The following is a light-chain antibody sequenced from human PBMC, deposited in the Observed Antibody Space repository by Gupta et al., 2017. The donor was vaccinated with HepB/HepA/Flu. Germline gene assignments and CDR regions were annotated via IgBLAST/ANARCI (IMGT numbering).Light chain of an antibody. V-gene: IGLV2-14*03. CDR2: DVS. CDR3: SSYTSSSTLV. CDR1: SSDVGGYNF. Sequence: QSALTQPASVSGSPGPSITISCTGTSSDVGGYNFVSWYQQHPGKAPKLMIYDVSNRPSGVSNRFSGSKSGNTASLTISGLQAEDEADYSCSSYTSSSTLVFGGGTKLTVL. J-gene: IGLJ2*01.